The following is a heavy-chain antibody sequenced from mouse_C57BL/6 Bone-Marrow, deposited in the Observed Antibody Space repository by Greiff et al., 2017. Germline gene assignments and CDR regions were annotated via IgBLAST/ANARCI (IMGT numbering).Heavy chain of an antibody. CDR1: GFTFSDYY. J-gene: IGHJ2*01. CDR2: INYDGSST. V-gene: IGHV5-16*01. Sequence: EVKVVESEGGLVQPGSSMKLSCTASGFTFSDYYMAWVRQVPEKGLEWVANINYDGSSTYYLDSLKSRFIISRDNAKNILYLQMSSLKSEDTATYYCARGEADYWGQGTTLTVSS. CDR3: ARGEADY.